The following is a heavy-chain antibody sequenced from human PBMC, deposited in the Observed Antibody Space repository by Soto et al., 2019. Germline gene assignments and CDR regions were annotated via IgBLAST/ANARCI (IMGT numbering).Heavy chain of an antibody. D-gene: IGHD1-1*01. CDR3: ARAPGYNGNGHYYYYGMDV. Sequence: PSETLSLTCTVSGGSISSYYWSWIRQPPGKGLEWIGYIYYSGSTNYNPSLKSRVTISVDTSKNQFSLKLSSVTAADTAVYYCARAPGYNGNGHYYYYGMDVWGQGTTVTVSS. CDR1: GGSISSYY. J-gene: IGHJ6*02. CDR2: IYYSGST. V-gene: IGHV4-59*01.